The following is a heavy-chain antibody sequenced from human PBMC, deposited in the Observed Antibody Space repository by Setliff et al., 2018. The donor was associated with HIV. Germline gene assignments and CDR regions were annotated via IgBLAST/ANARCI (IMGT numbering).Heavy chain of an antibody. CDR3: AASTEMVTFGYSYYYMDV. D-gene: IGHD3-16*01. CDR1: GYTFTSSD. J-gene: IGHJ6*03. V-gene: IGHV1-8*02. CDR2: VNPKSGNT. Sequence: ASVKVSCKASGYTFTSSDIYWVRQATGQGLEWMGWVNPKSGNTGYAQKFQGRVTITADESTSTVYMEMSSLRSEDTAVYYCAASTEMVTFGYSYYYMDVWGKGTTVTVSS.